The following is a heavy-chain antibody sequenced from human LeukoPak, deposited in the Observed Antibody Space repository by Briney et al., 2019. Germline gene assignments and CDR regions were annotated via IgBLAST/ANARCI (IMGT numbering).Heavy chain of an antibody. CDR1: GGSISSGTYY. CDR2: IYNSAST. V-gene: IGHV4-39*01. CDR3: ATNKTMVTTAGLFDP. Sequence: PSETLSLTCTVSGGSISSGTYYWAWIRQSPGKGLEWIVSIYNSASTYYNPSFKSRVTLSVDTSRNQFSLNLRSVTATDTGMYYCATNKTMVTTAGLFDPWGQGTLVIVSS. J-gene: IGHJ5*02. D-gene: IGHD4-17*01.